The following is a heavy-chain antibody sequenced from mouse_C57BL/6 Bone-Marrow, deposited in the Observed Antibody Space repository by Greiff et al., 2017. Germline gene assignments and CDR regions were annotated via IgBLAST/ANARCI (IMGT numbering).Heavy chain of an antibody. V-gene: IGHV2-5*01. CDR2: IWRGGST. CDR1: GFSLTSYG. D-gene: IGHD2-3*01. CDR3: AKSYDGKFPWYFDV. J-gene: IGHJ1*03. Sequence: VKLMESGPGLVQPSQSLSITCTVSGFSLTSYGVHWVRQSPGKGLEWLGVIWRGGSTDYNAAFMPRLSITKDNSKSQVFFKMNSLQADDTAIYYCAKSYDGKFPWYFDVWGTGTTVTVSS.